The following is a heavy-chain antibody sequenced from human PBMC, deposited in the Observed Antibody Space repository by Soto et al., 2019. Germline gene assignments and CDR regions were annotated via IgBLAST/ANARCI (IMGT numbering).Heavy chain of an antibody. V-gene: IGHV3-30*18. CDR2: VSYDEITK. D-gene: IGHD5-18*01. CDR3: SKPLGLLRRAMAQGSHY. CDR1: GFTFSSYG. Sequence: QVQLVESGGGVVQPGRSLRLSCAASGFTFSSYGMNWVRQAPGKGLEWVAVVSYDEITKYYADSVKGRFTISRDNSKNTVYLQMNSLRPEDTAVYYCSKPLGLLRRAMAQGSHYWGQGTLVTVSS. J-gene: IGHJ4*02.